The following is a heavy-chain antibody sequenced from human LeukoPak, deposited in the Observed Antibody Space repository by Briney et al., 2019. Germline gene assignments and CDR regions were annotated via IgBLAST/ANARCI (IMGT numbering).Heavy chain of an antibody. V-gene: IGHV3-7*03. CDR2: IKADGSEI. D-gene: IGHD2-2*01. Sequence: GGSLRLSCVASGFTFSDHWMSWLRQAPGKGLEWVAHIKADGSEIYYVPSVKGRFTISRDNSKNTLYLQMNSLRAEDTAVYYCAKDLSYQLPSYGMDVWGQGTTVTVAS. J-gene: IGHJ6*02. CDR1: GFTFSDHW. CDR3: AKDLSYQLPSYGMDV.